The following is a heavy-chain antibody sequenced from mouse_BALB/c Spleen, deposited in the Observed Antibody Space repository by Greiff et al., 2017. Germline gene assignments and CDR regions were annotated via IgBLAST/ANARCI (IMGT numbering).Heavy chain of an antibody. CDR3: ARSLYGSSPYYAMDY. CDR1: GFTFSSFG. Sequence: EVQLVESGGGLVQPGGSRKLSCAASGFTFSSFGTHWVRQAPEKGLEWVAYISSGSSTIYYADTVKGRFTISRDNPKNTLFLQMTSLRSEDTAMYYCARSLYGSSPYYAMDYWGQGTSVTVSS. J-gene: IGHJ4*01. CDR2: ISSGSSTI. V-gene: IGHV5-17*02. D-gene: IGHD1-1*01.